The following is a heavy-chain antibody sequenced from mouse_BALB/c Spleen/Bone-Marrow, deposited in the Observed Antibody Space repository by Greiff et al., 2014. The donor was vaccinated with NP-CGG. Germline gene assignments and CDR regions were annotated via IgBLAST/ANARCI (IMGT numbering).Heavy chain of an antibody. J-gene: IGHJ2*01. V-gene: IGHV5-6-3*01. CDR1: GFTFSSYG. D-gene: IGHD2-1*01. CDR2: INSNGGST. Sequence: EVMLVESGGGLVQPGGSLKLSCAASGFTFSSYGMSWVRQTPDKRLELVASINSNGGSTYYPDSVKGRFTISRDNAKNTLSLQMSSLKSDDTAMYYCARGNYGNYVDYFDYWGQGTTLTVSS. CDR3: ARGNYGNYVDYFDY.